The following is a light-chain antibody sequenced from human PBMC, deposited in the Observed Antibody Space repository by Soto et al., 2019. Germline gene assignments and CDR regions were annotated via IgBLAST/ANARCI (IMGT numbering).Light chain of an antibody. Sequence: ILMTQPPSSLSASVGDSVAMTCRASQSIRYLNWYQQKQGKAPTLLIYAASNLQSGVPSRFRGSRSGTELTITVSSLQPEDFETYYCLQDHDDSWTFGQGTKVDIK. CDR1: QSIRY. V-gene: IGKV1-6*01. CDR3: LQDHDDSWT. J-gene: IGKJ1*01. CDR2: AAS.